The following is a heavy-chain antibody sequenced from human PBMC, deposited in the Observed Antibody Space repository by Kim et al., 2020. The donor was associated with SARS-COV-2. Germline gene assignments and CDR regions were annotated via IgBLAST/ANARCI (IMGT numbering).Heavy chain of an antibody. CDR3: ARSGYYDSSGYVDAFDI. D-gene: IGHD3-22*01. J-gene: IGHJ3*02. Sequence: VKGRFTTSRDNAKNTLYLQMNSLRAEDTAVYYCARSGYYDSSGYVDAFDIWGQGTMVTVSS. V-gene: IGHV3-74*01.